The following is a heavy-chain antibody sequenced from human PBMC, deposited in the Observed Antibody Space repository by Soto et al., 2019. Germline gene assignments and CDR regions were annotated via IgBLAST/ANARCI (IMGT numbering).Heavy chain of an antibody. J-gene: IGHJ4*01. CDR1: GYTFTSYG. CDR2: ISPYNGKT. V-gene: IGHV1-18*04. Sequence: GASVKVSCKTSGYTFTSYGLSWVRQAPGQGLEWMGWISPYNGKTEASPKFQGRVTMTADIFMSTAYMELSSLTSEDSAIYYCARDPALGSSYPPLDYWGQGSLVTVSS. CDR3: ARDPALGSSYPPLDY. D-gene: IGHD3-10*01.